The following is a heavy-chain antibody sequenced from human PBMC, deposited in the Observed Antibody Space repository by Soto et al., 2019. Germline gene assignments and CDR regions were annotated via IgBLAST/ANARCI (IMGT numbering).Heavy chain of an antibody. Sequence: GGSLRLSCTASGFTFSDYAMHWVRQAPGKGLEWVAVVSHDGRNTHYADSVKGRFTISRDSSKNTASLEMTSLRAEDTAVYYCAKGGRQWLVTSDFNYWGQGALVTVSS. J-gene: IGHJ4*02. CDR2: VSHDGRNT. D-gene: IGHD6-19*01. CDR3: AKGGRQWLVTSDFNY. CDR1: GFTFSDYA. V-gene: IGHV3-30*18.